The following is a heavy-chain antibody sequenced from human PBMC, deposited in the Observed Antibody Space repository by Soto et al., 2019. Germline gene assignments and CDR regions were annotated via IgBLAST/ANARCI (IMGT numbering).Heavy chain of an antibody. CDR1: GYSFTSYW. CDR2: IYPGDSDT. V-gene: IGHV5-51*01. Sequence: PGESLKISCKGSGYSFTSYWIGWVRQMPGKGLEWMGIIYPGDSDTRYSPSFQGQVTISADKSISTAYLQWSSLKASETAMYYWARRVGYSYGYGSYYGMEVWGQGTTVTVSS. CDR3: ARRVGYSYGYGSYYGMEV. J-gene: IGHJ6*02. D-gene: IGHD5-18*01.